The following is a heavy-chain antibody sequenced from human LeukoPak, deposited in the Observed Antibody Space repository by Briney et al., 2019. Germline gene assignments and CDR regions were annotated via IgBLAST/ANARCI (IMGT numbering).Heavy chain of an antibody. V-gene: IGHV3-21*01. CDR3: ARQDYGRPVNFAY. CDR2: SSGSSSYI. J-gene: IGHJ4*02. D-gene: IGHD4-17*01. CDR1: AFTFSTDG. Sequence: GGSLRLSCAASAFTFSTDGMHWCRQAPGKGLEVGSSSSGSSSYIYYADSVKGRFTISRDNARNSLYLQMNTLRAEDTALYYCARQDYGRPVNFAYWGQGPLVTVSS.